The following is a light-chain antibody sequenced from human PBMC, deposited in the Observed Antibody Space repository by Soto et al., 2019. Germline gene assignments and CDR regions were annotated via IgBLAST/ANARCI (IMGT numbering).Light chain of an antibody. CDR3: QHFRSSPPEFT. CDR2: GAS. Sequence: SMLTPDPGTLSLSPGERATLSCMARQSISSIYLTWYPHKPGQAPRLLIYGASIRATGIPDRFSGSGSGTDFTLTISRLEHEDSAVYYCQHFRSSPPEFTFGQGTKLEI. CDR1: QSISSIY. V-gene: IGKV3-20*01. J-gene: IGKJ2*01.